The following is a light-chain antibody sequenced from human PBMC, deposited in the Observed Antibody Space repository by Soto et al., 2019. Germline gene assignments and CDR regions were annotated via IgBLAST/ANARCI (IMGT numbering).Light chain of an antibody. CDR2: KAS. Sequence: DIQLTQSPATLSASVGDRVTITCRASRSIINWLAWYQQKSGKGPKLLIYKASNLQTGVPSRFSGSAYGTEFTLTISSLKPDDVATYYCQQYSDHWTFGQGTKVDIK. J-gene: IGKJ1*01. CDR1: RSIINW. CDR3: QQYSDHWT. V-gene: IGKV1-5*03.